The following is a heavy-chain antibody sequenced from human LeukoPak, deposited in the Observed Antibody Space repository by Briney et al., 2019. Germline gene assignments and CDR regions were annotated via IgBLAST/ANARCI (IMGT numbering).Heavy chain of an antibody. CDR1: GGSISSGGYY. D-gene: IGHD6-25*01. Sequence: SETLSLTCTVSGGSISSGGYYWSWIRQHPGKGLEWIGYIYYSGSTYYNPSLKSRVTISVDTSKNQFSLKLSSVTAADTAVYYCARLDRGINAAHFDYWGQGTLVTVSS. J-gene: IGHJ4*02. CDR2: IYYSGST. CDR3: ARLDRGINAAHFDY. V-gene: IGHV4-31*03.